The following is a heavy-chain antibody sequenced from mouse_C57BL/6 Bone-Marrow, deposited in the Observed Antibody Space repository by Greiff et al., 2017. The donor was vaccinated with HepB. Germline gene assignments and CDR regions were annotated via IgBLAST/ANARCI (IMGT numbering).Heavy chain of an antibody. CDR3: ARDSLFDY. J-gene: IGHJ2*01. CDR2: ISYDGSN. CDR1: GYSITSGYY. V-gene: IGHV3-6*01. Sequence: ESGPGLVKPSQSLSLTCSVTGYSITSGYYWNWIRQFPGNKLEWMGYISYDGSNNYNPSLKNRISITRDTSKNQFFLKLNSVTTEDTATYYCARDSLFDYWGQGTTLTVSS.